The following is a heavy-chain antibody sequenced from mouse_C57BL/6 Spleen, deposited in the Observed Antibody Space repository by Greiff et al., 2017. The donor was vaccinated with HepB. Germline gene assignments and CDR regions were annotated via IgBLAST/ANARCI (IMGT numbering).Heavy chain of an antibody. CDR1: GYTFTSYW. CDR3: ARWAYGNCFPMDY. J-gene: IGHJ4*01. V-gene: IGHV1-53*01. D-gene: IGHD2-10*02. Sequence: VQLQQPGTELVKPGASVKLSCKASGYTFTSYWMHWVKQRPGQGLEWIGNINPSNGGTNYNEKFKSKATLTVDKSSSTAYMQLSSLTSEDYAVYYCARWAYGNCFPMDYWGQGTSVTVSS. CDR2: INPSNGGT.